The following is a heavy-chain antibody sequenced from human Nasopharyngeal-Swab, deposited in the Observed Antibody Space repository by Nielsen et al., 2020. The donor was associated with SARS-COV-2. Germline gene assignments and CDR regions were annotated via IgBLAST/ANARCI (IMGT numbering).Heavy chain of an antibody. CDR3: ARDPGLVSFDY. CDR1: GFTFSSYS. CDR2: ISSSRSYI. Sequence: GESLKISCAASGFTFSSYSMNWVRQAPGKGLEWVSSISSSRSYIYYADSVKGRFTLSRDNAKNSLYLQMNSLRAEDTAVYYCARDPGLVSFDYWGQGTLVTVSS. V-gene: IGHV3-21*01. J-gene: IGHJ4*02. D-gene: IGHD6-19*01.